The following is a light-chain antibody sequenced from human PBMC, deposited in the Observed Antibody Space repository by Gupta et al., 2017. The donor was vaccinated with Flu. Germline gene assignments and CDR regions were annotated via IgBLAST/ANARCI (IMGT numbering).Light chain of an antibody. J-gene: IGLJ3*02. Sequence: QSALTQPASVSGSRGPSIIISCTGSSRNAGVYVLVSWSQQHPGQIPKLIIYEVNKRHSGVSDRFSGSKSGNTASLTIAGLQAEEEAEYYCCSYAGPGNVVLCGGGAKVTVL. CDR1: SRNAGVYVL. CDR2: EVN. V-gene: IGLV2-23*02. CDR3: CSYAGPGNVVL.